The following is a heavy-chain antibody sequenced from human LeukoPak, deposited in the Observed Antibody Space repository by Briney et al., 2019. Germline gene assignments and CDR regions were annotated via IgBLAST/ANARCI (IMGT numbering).Heavy chain of an antibody. J-gene: IGHJ4*02. CDR1: GFTFDDHG. Sequence: GGSVRLSCTASGFTFDDHGMSWVRQAPGKGLEWVSNINWNGGSTGYVDYVKGRFTISRDNAKNSLYLQMNSLRVEDTAFYYCARDVSGGTSYFDHWGQGTLVTVSS. V-gene: IGHV3-20*04. CDR2: INWNGGST. D-gene: IGHD1-1*01. CDR3: ARDVSGGTSYFDH.